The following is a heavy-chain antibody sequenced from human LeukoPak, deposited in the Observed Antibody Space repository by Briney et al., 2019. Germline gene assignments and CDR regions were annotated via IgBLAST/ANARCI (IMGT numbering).Heavy chain of an antibody. V-gene: IGHV3-11*04. CDR2: IISSGGTK. J-gene: IGHJ4*02. CDR3: ATLSYYALDY. Sequence: GGSLRLSCAVSGFTFSDYYMTWIRQAPGKGLEWVSHIISSGGTKYYADSVKGRFTISRDNAKNSLYLQMNSLRAEDTAVYYCATLSYYALDYWGQGTPVTVSS. CDR1: GFTFSDYY. D-gene: IGHD3-10*01.